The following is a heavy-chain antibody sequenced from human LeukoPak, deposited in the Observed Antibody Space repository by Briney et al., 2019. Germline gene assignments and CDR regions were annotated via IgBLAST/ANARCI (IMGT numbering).Heavy chain of an antibody. Sequence: SVKVSCKASGGTFSSYAISWVRQAPGHGLEWRGRIIPILGIANYAQKFQGRVTITADKSTSTAYMELSSLRSEDTAVYYGARGSAVFEWELRNWFDPWGQGTLVTVSS. J-gene: IGHJ5*02. CDR1: GGTFSSYA. V-gene: IGHV1-69*04. CDR2: IIPILGIA. CDR3: ARGSAVFEWELRNWFDP. D-gene: IGHD1-26*01.